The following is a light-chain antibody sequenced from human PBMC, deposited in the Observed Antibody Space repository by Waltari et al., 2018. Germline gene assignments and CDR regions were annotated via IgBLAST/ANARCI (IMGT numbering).Light chain of an antibody. J-gene: IGKJ1*01. CDR3: QNHERLPAT. V-gene: IGKV3-20*01. CDR1: QSVNKY. CDR2: AAS. Sequence: EVVLTQSPGTLSLSPGERATLSCRASQSVNKYLAWYQQRPGQAPRLLIYAASTRATGGPDRVSGSGFGTDFSLTISRLEPEDFAVYFCQNHERLPATFGQGTKVEIK.